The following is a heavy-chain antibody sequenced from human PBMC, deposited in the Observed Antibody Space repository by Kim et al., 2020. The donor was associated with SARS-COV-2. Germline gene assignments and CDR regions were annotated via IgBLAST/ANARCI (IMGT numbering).Heavy chain of an antibody. CDR2: ISAYNGNT. D-gene: IGHD3-10*01. J-gene: IGHJ6*02. V-gene: IGHV1-18*01. Sequence: ASVKVSCKASGYTFTSYGISWVRQAPGQGLEWMGWISAYNGNTNYAQKLQGRVTMTTDTSTSTAYMELRSLRSDDTAVYYCARVVITMVPYGMDVWGQGTTVTVSS. CDR3: ARVVITMVPYGMDV. CDR1: GYTFTSYG.